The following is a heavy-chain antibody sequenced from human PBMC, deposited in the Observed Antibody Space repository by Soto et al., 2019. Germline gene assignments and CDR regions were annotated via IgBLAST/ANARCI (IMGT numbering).Heavy chain of an antibody. CDR1: GCTFSSYA. CDR3: ARIAVAGTAGMDV. Sequence: XGSLRLSCSASGCTFSSYAMSWVRQAPGKGLEWVSAISGSGGSTYYADPVKGRFTISRDNSKNTLYLQMNSLRAEDTAVYYCARIAVAGTAGMDVWGQGTTVTVSS. V-gene: IGHV3-23*01. D-gene: IGHD6-19*01. CDR2: ISGSGGST. J-gene: IGHJ6*02.